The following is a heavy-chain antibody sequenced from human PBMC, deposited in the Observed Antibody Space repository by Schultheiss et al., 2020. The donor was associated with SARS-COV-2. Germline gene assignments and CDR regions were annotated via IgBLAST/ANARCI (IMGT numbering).Heavy chain of an antibody. CDR1: GGTFSSYA. D-gene: IGHD6-19*01. Sequence: SVKVSCKASGGTFSSYAISWVRQAPGQGLEWMGGIIPIFGTANYAQKLQGRVTMTTDTSTSTAYMELSSLRSEDTAVYYCATGSGIAVADFNYWGQGTLVTVSS. CDR3: ATGSGIAVADFNY. CDR2: IIPIFGTA. V-gene: IGHV1-69*05. J-gene: IGHJ4*02.